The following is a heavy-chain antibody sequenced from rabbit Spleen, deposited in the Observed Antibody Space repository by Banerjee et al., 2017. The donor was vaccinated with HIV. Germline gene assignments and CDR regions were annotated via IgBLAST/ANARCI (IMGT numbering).Heavy chain of an antibody. CDR1: GFSFSNKAV. V-gene: IGHV1S43*01. D-gene: IGHD2-1*01. Sequence: QERLVESGGGLVKPEGSLKLSCTASGFSFSNKAVMCWVRQAPGKGLELIACIYVSVGSTWYASWVNGRFTISRSTSLNTVDLKMTSLTAADTATYFCVREDRSDDGGDWDLWGPGTLVTVS. CDR3: VREDRSDDGGDWDL. J-gene: IGHJ4*01. CDR2: IYVSVGST.